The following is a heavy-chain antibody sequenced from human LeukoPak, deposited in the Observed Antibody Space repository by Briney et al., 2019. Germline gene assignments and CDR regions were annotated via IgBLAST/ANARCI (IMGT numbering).Heavy chain of an antibody. D-gene: IGHD6-19*01. Sequence: PGGSLRLSCAASGFTFSSYGMHWVRQAPGKGLEWVAVISYDGSNKYYADSVKGRFTISRDNSKNILYLQMDSLRDEDTAVYYCARGVALTGNPTCFDPWGRGTLVTVSS. CDR2: ISYDGSNK. CDR1: GFTFSSYG. CDR3: ARGVALTGNPTCFDP. J-gene: IGHJ5*02. V-gene: IGHV3-30*03.